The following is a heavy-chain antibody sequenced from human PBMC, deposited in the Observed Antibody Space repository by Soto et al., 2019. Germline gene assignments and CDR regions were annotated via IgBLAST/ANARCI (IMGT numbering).Heavy chain of an antibody. CDR1: GYTFTAYY. J-gene: IGHJ4*02. CDR2: INPNGGGT. CDR3: ARAVHTMIQEVRFRVDQ. Sequence: QVQLVQSGAEMKKPGASVKVSCEASGYTFTAYYIHWVRQAPGQGLEWMGWINPNGGGTKYAQKFQGRVTMTKDTSINTAYKELTRLKSDDTAVYYWARAVHTMIQEVRFRVDQWGQGTLVTVSS. V-gene: IGHV1-2*02. D-gene: IGHD3-10*01.